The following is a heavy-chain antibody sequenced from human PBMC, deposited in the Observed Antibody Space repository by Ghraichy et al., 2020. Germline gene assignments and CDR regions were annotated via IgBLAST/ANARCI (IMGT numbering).Heavy chain of an antibody. V-gene: IGHV4-4*07. CDR1: GGSISSYY. CDR2: IYTSGRT. J-gene: IGHJ5*02. D-gene: IGHD3-22*01. Sequence: ESLNISCTVSGGSISSYYWSWIRQPAGKGLEWIGRIYTSGRTNYNPSLKSRVTMSVDTSKNQFSLKLSSVTAADTAVYYCARVLGDSSGYWSWFDPWGQGTLVTVSS. CDR3: ARVLGDSSGYWSWFDP.